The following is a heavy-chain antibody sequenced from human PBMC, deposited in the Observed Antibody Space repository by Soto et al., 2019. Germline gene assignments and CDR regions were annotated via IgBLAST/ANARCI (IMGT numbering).Heavy chain of an antibody. Sequence: QLHLVQSGAVVKKPGASVTVSCSASGYPVTAYYMHWVRQAPGRGLEWMGGINPATGAAKYTQTFQGGVTMTGDTATSTVFKELSGPTFGDKAVFYCARGGGVGVAGSAAFDMWGQGTLVTVSS. CDR3: ARGGGVGVAGSAAFDM. J-gene: IGHJ3*02. V-gene: IGHV1-2*02. D-gene: IGHD3-3*01. CDR1: GYPVTAYY. CDR2: INPATGAA.